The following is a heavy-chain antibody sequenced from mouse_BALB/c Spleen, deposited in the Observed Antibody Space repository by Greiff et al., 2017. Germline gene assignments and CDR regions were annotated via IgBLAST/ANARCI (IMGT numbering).Heavy chain of an antibody. V-gene: IGHV5-6-4*01. CDR2: ISSGGSYT. CDR3: QREEVSGNYGFAY. CDR1: GFTFSSYT. D-gene: IGHD2-1*01. J-gene: IGHJ3*01. Sequence: DVMLVESGGGLVKPGGSLKLSCAASGFTFSSYTMSWVRQTPEKRLEWVATISSGGSYTYYPDSVKGRFTISRDNAKNTLYLQMSSLKSEDTAMYSCQREEVSGNYGFAYWGQGTLLTVSA.